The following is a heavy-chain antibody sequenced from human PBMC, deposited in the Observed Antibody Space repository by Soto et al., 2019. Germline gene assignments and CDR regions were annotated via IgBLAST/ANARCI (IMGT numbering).Heavy chain of an antibody. CDR1: GCSISTSSYY. V-gene: IGHV4-39*01. Sequence: PSETLSLTCTFSGCSISTSSYYWGWIRQPPGKGLEWIGNIYYNGNTYYNPSLKSRVIISVSTSKNQFSLNLSSVTAADTAVYYCAKCGYSFTYLPFDSWGLGTLVTVSS. CDR2: IYYNGNT. D-gene: IGHD5-18*01. CDR3: AKCGYSFTYLPFDS. J-gene: IGHJ4*02.